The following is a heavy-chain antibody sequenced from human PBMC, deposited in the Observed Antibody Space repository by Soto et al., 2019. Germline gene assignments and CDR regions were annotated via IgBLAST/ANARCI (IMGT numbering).Heavy chain of an antibody. Sequence: ASVKVSCKVSGYTLTELSMHWVRQAPGKGLEWMGGFDPEDGETIYAQKFQGRVTMTEDTSTDTAYMELSSLRSEDTAVYYCATGQARYYYYYYCMDVWGQGTTVTVSS. J-gene: IGHJ6*02. CDR2: FDPEDGET. CDR3: ATGQARYYYYYYCMDV. CDR1: GYTLTELS. V-gene: IGHV1-24*01.